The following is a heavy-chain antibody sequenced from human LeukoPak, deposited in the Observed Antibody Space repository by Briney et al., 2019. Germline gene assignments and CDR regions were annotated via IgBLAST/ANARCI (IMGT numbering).Heavy chain of an antibody. CDR1: GFTFSSYA. J-gene: IGHJ4*02. CDR3: AKDSGDGYTNHALFDY. CDR2: ISGSGGST. D-gene: IGHD5-24*01. Sequence: GGSLRLSCAASGFTFSSYAMSWVHQAPGKGLEWVSAISGSGGSTYYADSVKGRFTISRDNSKNTLYLQMNSLRADDTAVYHCAKDSGDGYTNHALFDYWGQGALVTVSS. V-gene: IGHV3-23*01.